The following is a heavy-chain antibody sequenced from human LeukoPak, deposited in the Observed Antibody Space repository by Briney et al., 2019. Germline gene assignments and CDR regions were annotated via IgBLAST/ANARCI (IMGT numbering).Heavy chain of an antibody. CDR2: INWNGGST. J-gene: IGHJ4*02. CDR1: GFTFDDYG. V-gene: IGHV3-20*04. Sequence: GGSLRLSCAASGFTFDDYGMSWVRQAPGKGLEWVSGINWNGGSTGYADSVKGRFTISRDNAKNTLYLQMNSLRAEDTAVFYCARGKSGVVDYWGQGTLVTVSS. CDR3: ARGKSGVVDY. D-gene: IGHD3-3*01.